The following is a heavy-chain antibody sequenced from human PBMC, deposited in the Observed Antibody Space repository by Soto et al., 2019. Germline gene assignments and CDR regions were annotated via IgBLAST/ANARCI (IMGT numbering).Heavy chain of an antibody. Sequence: QLQLQESGPGLVKPSETLSLTCTVSGGSISSSSYYWAWIRQPPGKGLEWVGSIYYSGTTFYNPSLKSRITISVDTSKNQFSLKVSSVTAADTAVYYCARRVITATIDCWGQGTLVTVSS. CDR3: ARRVITATIDC. CDR2: IYYSGTT. V-gene: IGHV4-39*01. CDR1: GGSISSSSYY. D-gene: IGHD6-25*01. J-gene: IGHJ4*02.